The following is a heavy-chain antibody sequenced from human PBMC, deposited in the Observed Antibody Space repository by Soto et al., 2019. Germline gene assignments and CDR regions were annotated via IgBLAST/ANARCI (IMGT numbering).Heavy chain of an antibody. V-gene: IGHV3-9*01. CDR2: ISWNSGSI. Sequence: EVQLVESGGGLVQPGRSLRLSCAASGFTFDDYAMHWVRQAPGKGLEWVSGISWNSGSIGYADSVKGRFTISRDIAKNSLYLQMNSLRAEDTALYYCAKDRASFVVLDAFDIWGQGTMVTVSS. D-gene: IGHD2-15*01. CDR3: AKDRASFVVLDAFDI. CDR1: GFTFDDYA. J-gene: IGHJ3*02.